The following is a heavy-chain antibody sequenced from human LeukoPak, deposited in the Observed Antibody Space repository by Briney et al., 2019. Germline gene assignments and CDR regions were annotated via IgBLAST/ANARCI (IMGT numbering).Heavy chain of an antibody. CDR2: INPNSGGT. V-gene: IGHV1-2*02. Sequence: ASVKVSCKASGYTFTGYYMHRVRQAPGQGLEWMGWINPNSGGTNYAQKFQGRVTMTRDTSISTAYMELSRLRSDDTAVYYCARDIVVVPAAGATKNYMDVWGKGTTVTVSS. D-gene: IGHD2-2*01. J-gene: IGHJ6*03. CDR3: ARDIVVVPAAGATKNYMDV. CDR1: GYTFTGYY.